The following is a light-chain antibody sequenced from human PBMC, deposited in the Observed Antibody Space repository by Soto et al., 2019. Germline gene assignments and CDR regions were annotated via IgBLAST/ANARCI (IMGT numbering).Light chain of an antibody. V-gene: IGKV3-20*01. CDR3: QQYGSSPPVT. CDR2: GAS. Sequence: EIVLTQSPGTLSLSPGERATLSCRASQSVSSSYLAWYQQKPRQAPRLLIYGASSRATGIPDRFSGSGSGTDFTLTISRLEPEDFAVYYCQQYGSSPPVTFGGGTKVDIK. CDR1: QSVSSSY. J-gene: IGKJ4*01.